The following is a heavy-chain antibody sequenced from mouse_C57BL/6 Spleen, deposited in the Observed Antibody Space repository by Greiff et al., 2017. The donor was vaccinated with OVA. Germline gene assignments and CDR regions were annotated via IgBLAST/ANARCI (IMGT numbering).Heavy chain of an antibody. J-gene: IGHJ4*01. V-gene: IGHV3-6*01. CDR1: GYSITSGYY. Sequence: EVQLQESGPGLVKPSQSLSLTCSVTGYSITSGYYWNWIRQFPGNRLEWLGYISYDGSNNYNPSLKNRISITRDTSKNQFFLKLNSVTTEDTATYYCARARYGSSDYYAMDYWGQGTSVTVSS. CDR3: ARARYGSSDYYAMDY. CDR2: ISYDGSN. D-gene: IGHD1-1*01.